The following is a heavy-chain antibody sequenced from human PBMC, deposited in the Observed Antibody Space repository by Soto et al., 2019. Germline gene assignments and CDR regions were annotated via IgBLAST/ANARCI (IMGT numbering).Heavy chain of an antibody. J-gene: IGHJ4*02. D-gene: IGHD3-3*01. Sequence: QLQLQESGPGLVKPSETLSLTCTVSGGSISSSSYYWGWLRQPPGKGLEWIGSIYYSGSTYYNPSLKSRVSIAVDTSKSQFSLKLSSVTAADTAVYYCARSDFWSGTKLAYWGQGTLVTVSS. CDR1: GGSISSSSYY. CDR3: ARSDFWSGTKLAY. V-gene: IGHV4-39*01. CDR2: IYYSGST.